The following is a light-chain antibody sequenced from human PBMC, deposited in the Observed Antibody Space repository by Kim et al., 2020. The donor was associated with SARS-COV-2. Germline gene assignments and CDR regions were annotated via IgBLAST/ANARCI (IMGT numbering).Light chain of an antibody. V-gene: IGLV2-11*01. CDR2: DVN. Sequence: QSALTQPRSVSGSPGQSVTISCTGTSSNVGAYNYVSWYQQHPDKAPKLMIYDVNDRPSGVPDRFSLSKSGNTASLTISGLQAEDEADYYCCSYAGGYSHVLFGGGTQLTVL. CDR1: SSNVGAYNY. J-gene: IGLJ2*01. CDR3: CSYAGGYSHVL.